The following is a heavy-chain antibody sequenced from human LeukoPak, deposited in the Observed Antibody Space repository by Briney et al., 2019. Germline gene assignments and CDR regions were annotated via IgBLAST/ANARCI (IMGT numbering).Heavy chain of an antibody. Sequence: GGSLRLSCAASGFTFSIYEMNWVRQAPGKGLEWVSSSSGSTIYYADSVKGRSTISRDNTKNSLYLQMNSLRAEDTAIYYCASEDSSGLDYWGQGTWSPSPQ. D-gene: IGHD6-19*01. V-gene: IGHV3-48*03. CDR1: GFTFSIYE. J-gene: IGHJ4*02. CDR2: SSSGSTI. CDR3: ASEDSSGLDY.